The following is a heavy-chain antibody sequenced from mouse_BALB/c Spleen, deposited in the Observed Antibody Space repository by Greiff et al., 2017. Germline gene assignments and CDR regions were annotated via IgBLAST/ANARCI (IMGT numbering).Heavy chain of an antibody. J-gene: IGHJ4*01. CDR1: GYTFTDYA. V-gene: IGHV1S137*01. CDR3: ARSLITGIYAMDY. D-gene: IGHD1-1*01. CDR2: ISTYYGDA. Sequence: VQLQQSGAELVRPGVSVKISCKGSGYTFTDYAMHWVKQSHAKSLEWIGVISTYYGDASYNQKFKGKATMTVDKSSSTAYMELARLTSEDSAIYYCARSLITGIYAMDYWGQGTSVTVSS.